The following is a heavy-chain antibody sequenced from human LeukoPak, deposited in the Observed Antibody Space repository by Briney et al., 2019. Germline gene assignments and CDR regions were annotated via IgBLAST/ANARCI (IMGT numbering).Heavy chain of an antibody. CDR2: IYYSGST. CDR3: ARKSASSGYYQFDY. Sequence: SETLSLTCTVSGGSISSYYWSWIRRPPGKGLEWIGYIYYSGSTNYNPSLKSRVTISVDTSKNQFSLKLSSVTAADTAVYYRARKSASSGYYQFDYWGQGTLVTVSS. CDR1: GGSISSYY. J-gene: IGHJ4*02. D-gene: IGHD3-22*01. V-gene: IGHV4-59*01.